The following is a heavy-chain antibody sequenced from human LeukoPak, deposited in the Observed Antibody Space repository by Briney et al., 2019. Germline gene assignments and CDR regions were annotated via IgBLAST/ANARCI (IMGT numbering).Heavy chain of an antibody. D-gene: IGHD2-2*01. V-gene: IGHV3-30*04. J-gene: IGHJ4*02. CDR2: IAYDGNNQ. CDR1: GFTFSGYA. Sequence: GGSLRLSCAASGFTFSGYAIHWVRRAPGEGLDWVAHIAYDGNNQQYAESVKGRFTISRDNSKNTVYLQMNSLRSDDTAVYYCARDPAGSFDYWGQGTLVTVSS. CDR3: ARDPAGSFDY.